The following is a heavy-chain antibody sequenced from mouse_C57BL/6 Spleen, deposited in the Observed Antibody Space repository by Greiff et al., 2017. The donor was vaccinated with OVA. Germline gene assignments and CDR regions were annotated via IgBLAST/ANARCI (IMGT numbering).Heavy chain of an antibody. J-gene: IGHJ2*01. CDR3: ARITTVVGGWYFDY. CDR1: GYTFTDYN. D-gene: IGHD1-1*01. Sequence: EVQLQESGPELVKPGASVKIPCKASGYTFTDYNMDWVKQSHGKSLEWIGDINPNNGGTIYNQKFKGKATLTVDKSSSTAYMELRSLTSEDTAVYYCARITTVVGGWYFDYWGQGTTLTVSS. V-gene: IGHV1-18*01. CDR2: INPNNGGT.